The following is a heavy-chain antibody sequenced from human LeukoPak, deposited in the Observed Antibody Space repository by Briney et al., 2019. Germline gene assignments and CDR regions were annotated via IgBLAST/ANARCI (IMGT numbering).Heavy chain of an antibody. CDR3: ARDKVCSGGSCYSAAGFDY. D-gene: IGHD2-15*01. CDR2: IYHSGST. J-gene: IGHJ4*02. Sequence: SETLSLTCTVSGDSINDYHWSWIRQPPGKGLEWIGEIYHSGSTNYNPSLKSRVTISVDKSKNQFSLKLSSVTAADTAVYYCARDKVCSGGSCYSAAGFDYWGQGTLVTVSS. V-gene: IGHV4-59*12. CDR1: GDSINDYH.